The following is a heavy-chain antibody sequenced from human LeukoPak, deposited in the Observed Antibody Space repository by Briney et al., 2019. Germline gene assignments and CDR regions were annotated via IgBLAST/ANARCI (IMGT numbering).Heavy chain of an antibody. CDR2: IYYSGST. J-gene: IGHJ3*02. V-gene: IGHV4-39*07. Sequence: SETLSLTCTVSGGSISSSSYYWAWIRQPPGQGLEWIGSIYYSGSTYYNPSLKSRISISVDTSKNHFSLIMSFVTAADTAVYYCARDLRVGASLDDAFDIWGQGTMVTVSS. D-gene: IGHD1-26*01. CDR1: GGSISSSSYY. CDR3: ARDLRVGASLDDAFDI.